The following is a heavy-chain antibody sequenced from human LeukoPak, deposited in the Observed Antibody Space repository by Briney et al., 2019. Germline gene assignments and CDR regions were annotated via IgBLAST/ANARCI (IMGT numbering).Heavy chain of an antibody. D-gene: IGHD4-23*01. CDR3: ARDPVLDDYGGNSPY. CDR2: INTDGSST. Sequence: GGSLRLSCAASGFTFSSYWMHWVRQAPGKGLVWVSRINTDGSSTTYADSVKGRFTISRDNAKNTLYLQMNSLRAEDTAVYYGARDPVLDDYGGNSPYWGEGTLVTVSS. CDR1: GFTFSSYW. J-gene: IGHJ4*02. V-gene: IGHV3-74*01.